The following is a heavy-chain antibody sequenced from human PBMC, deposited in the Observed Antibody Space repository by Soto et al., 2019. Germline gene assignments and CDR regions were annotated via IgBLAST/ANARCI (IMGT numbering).Heavy chain of an antibody. CDR1: WDKFGSAW. CDR2: IKPGTSDI. D-gene: IGHD1-7*01. CDR3: SRQQNFIWDS. J-gene: IGHJ4*02. V-gene: IGHV5-51*01. Sequence: VELKRIPNKGVWDKFGSAWVGRMRQMPGKGLEWMGLIKPGTSDIRYSPPFRGQVTISADEAVTTAYLQWSGLKASDSAMYYCSRQQNFIWDSWCPGIMVTV.